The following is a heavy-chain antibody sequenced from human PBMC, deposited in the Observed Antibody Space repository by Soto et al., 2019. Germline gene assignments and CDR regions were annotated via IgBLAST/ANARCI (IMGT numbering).Heavy chain of an antibody. J-gene: IGHJ4*02. CDR3: ARDRTVTPGIDY. D-gene: IGHD4-17*01. Sequence: GGSLRLSCAASGFTFSAYWMTWVRQAPGKGLEWVANIRQDGGEKNYVDSVKGRFTISRDNAKNSLYLQMNSLRADDTAVYYCARDRTVTPGIDYWGQGTLVTVSS. CDR1: GFTFSAYW. V-gene: IGHV3-7*01. CDR2: IRQDGGEK.